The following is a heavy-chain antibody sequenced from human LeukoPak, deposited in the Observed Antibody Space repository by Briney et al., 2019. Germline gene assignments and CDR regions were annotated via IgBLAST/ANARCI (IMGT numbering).Heavy chain of an antibody. CDR3: ASGLREFDP. D-gene: IGHD4-17*01. V-gene: IGHV4-31*11. CDR1: GGSFSGYY. J-gene: IGHJ5*02. CDR2: IYYSGST. Sequence: SETLSLTCAVYGGSFSGYYWSWIRQHPGKGLEWIGYIYYSGSTYYNPSLKSRVTISVDTSKNQFSLKLSSVTAADTAVYYCASGLREFDPWGQGTLVTVSS.